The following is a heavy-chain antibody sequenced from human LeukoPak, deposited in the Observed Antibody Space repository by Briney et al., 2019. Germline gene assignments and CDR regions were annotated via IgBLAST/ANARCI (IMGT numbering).Heavy chain of an antibody. V-gene: IGHV4-30-4*08. D-gene: IGHD1-26*01. J-gene: IGHJ4*02. CDR2: IYYSGST. Sequence: SQTLSLTCTVSGGSISSGDYYWSWIRQPPGKDLEWIGYIYYSGSTYYNPSLKSRVTISVDTSKNQFSLKLSSVTAADTAVYYCARGLGGSERFDYWGQGTLVTVSS. CDR1: GGSISSGDYY. CDR3: ARGLGGSERFDY.